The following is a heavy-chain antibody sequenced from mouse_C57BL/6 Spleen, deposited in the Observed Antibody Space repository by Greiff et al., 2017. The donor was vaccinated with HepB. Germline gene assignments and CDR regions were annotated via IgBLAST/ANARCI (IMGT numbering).Heavy chain of an antibody. J-gene: IGHJ2*01. D-gene: IGHD1-1*01. V-gene: IGHV1-81*01. CDR2: IYPRSGNT. CDR3: ARLYYGSRNFDY. CDR1: GYTFTSYG. Sequence: QVQLKQSGAELARPGASVKLSCKASGYTFTSYGISWVKQRTGQGLEWIGEIYPRSGNTYYNEKFKGKATLTADKSSSTAYMELRSLTSEDSAVYFCARLYYGSRNFDYWGQGTTLTVSS.